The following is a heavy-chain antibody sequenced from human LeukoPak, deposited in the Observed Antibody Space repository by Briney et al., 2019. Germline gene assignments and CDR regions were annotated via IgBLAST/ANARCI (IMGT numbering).Heavy chain of an antibody. V-gene: IGHV3-30-3*01. CDR3: ARGAAPYCGGDCYYAFDV. CDR2: ISYDATNK. CDR1: GFSLSNYA. Sequence: GRSLRLSCAASGFSLSNYAMHWVRQAPGKGLEWVSLISYDATNKYYADSMKGRFSISRDNSKNTLFLQMNSLRVEDTAVYYCARGAAPYCGGDCYYAFDVWGQGTVVTVSS. D-gene: IGHD2-21*02. J-gene: IGHJ3*01.